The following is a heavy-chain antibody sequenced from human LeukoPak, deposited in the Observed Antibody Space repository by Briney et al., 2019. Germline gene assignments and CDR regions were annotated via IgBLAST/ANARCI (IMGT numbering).Heavy chain of an antibody. CDR2: IYYTGST. D-gene: IGHD1-14*01. Sequence: SETLSLTCTVSGVSISGHYWSWIRQPPGKGLEWIGYIYYTGSTNYNPSLKSRVTISVDTSKNQFSLKLSSVTAADTAVYYCARPGGRGGYYFDYWGQGTLVTVSS. CDR1: GVSISGHY. V-gene: IGHV4-59*08. J-gene: IGHJ4*02. CDR3: ARPGGRGGYYFDY.